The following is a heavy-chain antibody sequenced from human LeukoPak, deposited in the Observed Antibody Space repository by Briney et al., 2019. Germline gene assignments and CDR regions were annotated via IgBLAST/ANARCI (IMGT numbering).Heavy chain of an antibody. V-gene: IGHV3-53*01. CDR2: IYSGAGGGGT. CDR3: ARADERGYSYGPYFDY. CDR1: GFIVSSNY. D-gene: IGHD5-18*01. Sequence: GGSLRLSCAASGFIVSSNYMSWVRQAPGKGLEWVSVIYSGAGGGGTYYADSVKGRFTISRDNSKNTLYLQMSSLRAEDTAVYYCARADERGYSYGPYFDYWGQGTLVTVSS. J-gene: IGHJ4*02.